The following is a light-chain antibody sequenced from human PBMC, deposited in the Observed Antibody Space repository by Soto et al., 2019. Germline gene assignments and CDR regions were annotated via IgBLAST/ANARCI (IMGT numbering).Light chain of an antibody. V-gene: IGLV2-23*03. CDR2: EGS. CDR3: YSYATYSNFVV. Sequence: QSVLTQPASVSGSPGQSSTISCTGTSNDIKNYNLVSWHQQHPGKAPKLMIYEGSKRPSGVSNRFSGSKSGTTASLTISGLQAEDEADYYCYSYATYSNFVVFGGGTKLTVL. CDR1: SNDIKNYNL. J-gene: IGLJ2*01.